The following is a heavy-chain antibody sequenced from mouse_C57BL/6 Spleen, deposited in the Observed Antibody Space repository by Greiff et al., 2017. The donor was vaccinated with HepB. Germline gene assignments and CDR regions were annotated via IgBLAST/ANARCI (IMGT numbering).Heavy chain of an antibody. Sequence: EVKLVESGGGLVQPGGSLKLSCAASGFTFSDYYMYWVRQTPEKRLEWVAYISNGGGSTYYPDTVKGRFTISRDNAKNTLYLQMSRLKSEDTAMYYCARDYGSRAGYFDVWGTGTTVTVSS. CDR1: GFTFSDYY. J-gene: IGHJ1*03. D-gene: IGHD1-1*01. CDR2: ISNGGGST. V-gene: IGHV5-12*01. CDR3: ARDYGSRAGYFDV.